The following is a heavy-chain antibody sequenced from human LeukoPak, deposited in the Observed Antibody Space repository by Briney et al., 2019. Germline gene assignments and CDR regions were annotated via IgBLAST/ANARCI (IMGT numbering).Heavy chain of an antibody. Sequence: SEALSLTCTVSGGSVSSGSYYWSWIRQPPGKRLEWIGCFYYSGGTDYNPSLKSRATISVDTSSNQLALKLSSVTAVDTAVYYCARRSGYTSGWYEYWGQGILVTVSS. D-gene: IGHD6-19*01. CDR3: ARRSGYTSGWYEY. CDR1: GGSVSSGSYY. J-gene: IGHJ4*02. V-gene: IGHV4-61*01. CDR2: FYYSGGT.